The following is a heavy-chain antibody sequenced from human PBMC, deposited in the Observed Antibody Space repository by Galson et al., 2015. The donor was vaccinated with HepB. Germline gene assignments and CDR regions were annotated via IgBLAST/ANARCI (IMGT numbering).Heavy chain of an antibody. J-gene: IGHJ6*02. CDR1: GFSLSNARMG. CDR3: ALTGSPAGYYDFWSGYYYYYYGMDV. V-gene: IGHV2-26*01. D-gene: IGHD3-3*01. Sequence: PALVKPTQTLTLTCTVSGFSLSNARMGVSWIRQPPGKALEWLAHIFSNDEKSYSTSLKSRLTISKDTSKSQVVLTMTNMDPVDTATYYCALTGSPAGYYDFWSGYYYYYYGMDVWGQGTTVTVSS. CDR2: IFSNDEK.